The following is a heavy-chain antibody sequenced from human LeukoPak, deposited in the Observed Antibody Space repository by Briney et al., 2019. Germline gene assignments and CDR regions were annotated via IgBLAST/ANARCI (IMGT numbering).Heavy chain of an antibody. CDR1: GFTLSSNY. CDR2: IYSGGST. V-gene: IGHV3-53*01. J-gene: IGHJ4*02. CDR3: SLQSAVAGTTDDY. D-gene: IGHD6-19*01. Sequence: GGSLRLSCAASGFTLSSNYMSWVRQAPGKGLEWVSVIYSGGSTYYADSVKGRFTISRDNSKNTLYLQMNSLRAEDTAVYYCSLQSAVAGTTDDYWGQGTLVTVSS.